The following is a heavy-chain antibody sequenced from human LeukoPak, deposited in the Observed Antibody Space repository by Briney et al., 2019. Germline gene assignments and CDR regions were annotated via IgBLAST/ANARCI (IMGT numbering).Heavy chain of an antibody. CDR1: GYTFSRYG. D-gene: IGHD2-2*01. V-gene: IGHV3-48*04. Sequence: GGSLRLSCAASGYTFSRYGMSWVRQAPGKGLEWVSHIRSGRSVMNYADSVKGRFTISRYHSKNSLYLQMNSLRADDTAVYYCARTQCISITCTHYFDYWGQGTLAAVSS. CDR2: IRSGRSVM. CDR3: ARTQCISITCTHYFDY. J-gene: IGHJ4*02.